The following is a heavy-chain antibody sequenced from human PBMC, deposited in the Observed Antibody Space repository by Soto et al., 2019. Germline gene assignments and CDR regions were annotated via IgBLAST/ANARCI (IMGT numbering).Heavy chain of an antibody. J-gene: IGHJ6*02. CDR1: GFSFSTYS. D-gene: IGHD2-21*02. V-gene: IGHV3-21*01. CDR3: AREETAWPLAYGLDV. CDR2: ISTRGEV. Sequence: GGSLRLSCAASGFSFSTYSMNWVRQAPGKGLEWVSSISTRGEVYYADSVKGRFAISRDNSKNSVSLQMNSLRGDDTAVYYCAREETAWPLAYGLDVWGQGTTVTVSS.